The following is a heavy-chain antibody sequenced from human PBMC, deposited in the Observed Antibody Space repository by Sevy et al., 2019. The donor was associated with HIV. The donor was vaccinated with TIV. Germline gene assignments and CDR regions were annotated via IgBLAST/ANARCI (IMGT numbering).Heavy chain of an antibody. Sequence: ASVKVSCKASGYTFTSYGISWVRQAPGQGLEWMGWISAYNGNTNYAQKLQGRVTMTTDTSTSTAYMELRSPRSDDTAVYYCAREWRIVGATTFGDFDYWGQGTLVTVSS. CDR3: AREWRIVGATTFGDFDY. CDR1: GYTFTSYG. J-gene: IGHJ4*02. V-gene: IGHV1-18*01. D-gene: IGHD1-26*01. CDR2: ISAYNGNT.